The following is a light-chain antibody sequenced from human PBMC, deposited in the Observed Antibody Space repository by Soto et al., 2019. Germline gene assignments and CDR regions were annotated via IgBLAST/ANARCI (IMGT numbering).Light chain of an antibody. Sequence: QSVLTQPPSASGSPGQSVAISCTGTSSDVGGYNYVSWYQQHPGKAPKLMIYEISKRPSGVPDRFSGFKSGNTASLTVSGLQAEDEADYYCSSYAGTHIVFGTGTKVTVL. V-gene: IGLV2-8*01. CDR2: EIS. CDR3: SSYAGTHIV. J-gene: IGLJ1*01. CDR1: SSDVGGYNY.